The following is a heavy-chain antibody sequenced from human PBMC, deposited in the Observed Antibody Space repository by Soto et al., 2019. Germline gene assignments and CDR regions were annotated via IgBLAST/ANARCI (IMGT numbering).Heavy chain of an antibody. CDR1: GGSVSSGSYY. CDR3: ARGVAAGDGMDV. V-gene: IGHV4-61*01. Sequence: QVQLQESGPGLVKPSETLSLTCTVSGGSVSSGSYYWSWIRQPPGKGLEWIGYIYYSGSTNYNPSRKSRVTISVDTSKNQFSLKLSSVTAADTAVYYCARGVAAGDGMDVWGQGTTVTVSS. D-gene: IGHD6-13*01. J-gene: IGHJ6*02. CDR2: IYYSGST.